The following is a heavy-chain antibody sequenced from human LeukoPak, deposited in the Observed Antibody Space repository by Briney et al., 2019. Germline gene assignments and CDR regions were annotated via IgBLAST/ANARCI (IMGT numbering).Heavy chain of an antibody. CDR2: ISDSGGDT. J-gene: IGHJ4*02. V-gene: IGHV3-23*01. CDR1: GLTFSSYS. CDR3: AKDAAGPED. Sequence: GWFLRPSCVASGLTFSSYSVSWGRQAAGKGLDWVSGISDSGGDTWYPDSVQRRFTISRDNSKNTLFLQMSSLRVEDTAMYYCAKDAAGPEDWGQGTLVTVSS. D-gene: IGHD6-13*01.